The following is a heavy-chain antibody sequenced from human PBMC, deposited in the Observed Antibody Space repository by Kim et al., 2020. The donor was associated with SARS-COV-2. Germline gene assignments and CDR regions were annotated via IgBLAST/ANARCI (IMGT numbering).Heavy chain of an antibody. CDR2: ISPGAAIT. CDR3: AKGGLRSGFQF. J-gene: IGHJ4*02. Sequence: GGSLRLSCAASGFTFSIYPMRWVLQAPGRGLECVSSISPGAAITYYTDSVQGRSTISRDNSKNTVYLQMNILRAEDTAVYYCAKGGLRSGFQFWGQGKLGSVSS. CDR1: GFTFSIYP. D-gene: IGHD3-3*01. V-gene: IGHV3-23*01.